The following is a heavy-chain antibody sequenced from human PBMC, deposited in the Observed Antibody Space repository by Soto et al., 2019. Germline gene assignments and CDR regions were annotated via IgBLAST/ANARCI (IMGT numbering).Heavy chain of an antibody. J-gene: IGHJ4*02. Sequence: EVQLLESGGGSVQPGGSLRLSCAASGFTFSSYGMSWVRQAPGKGLEWDSGISGSGGSTYYADSVKGRFTISRDNSNNTLYLQMNSLRAEDTAVYYCAKRTTDWYNHFDSWGQGTLVTVSS. CDR3: AKRTTDWYNHFDS. CDR1: GFTFSSYG. CDR2: ISGSGGST. D-gene: IGHD1-1*01. V-gene: IGHV3-23*01.